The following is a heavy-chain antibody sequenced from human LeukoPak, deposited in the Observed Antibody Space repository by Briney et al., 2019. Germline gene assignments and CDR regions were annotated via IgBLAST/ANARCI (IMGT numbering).Heavy chain of an antibody. D-gene: IGHD6-19*01. V-gene: IGHV3-33*01. CDR1: GFPFRSYG. Sequence: PGGSLRLSCAASGFPFRSYGMHWVRQAPGKGLEWVARLVYDARSDYANSVKGRFSISRDDSKNTLFLDMSNLRVEDTALYYCARDLSAAFDFWGQGVLVTVSS. CDR3: ARDLSAAFDF. J-gene: IGHJ4*02. CDR2: LVYDARS.